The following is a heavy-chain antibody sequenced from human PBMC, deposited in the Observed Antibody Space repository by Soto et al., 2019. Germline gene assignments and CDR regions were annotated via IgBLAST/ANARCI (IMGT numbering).Heavy chain of an antibody. CDR2: IDPSDSYT. D-gene: IGHD2-15*01. CDR3: ARPPYCTGGSCYFDI. CDR1: GYSFTSYW. V-gene: IGHV5-10-1*01. J-gene: IGHJ4*02. Sequence: GESLKISCKGSGYSFTSYWISWVRQMPGKGLEWMGRIDPSDSYTNYSPSFQGHVTISADKSISTAYLQWSSLKASDTAIYYCARPPYCTGGSCYFDIWGQGTLVTVSS.